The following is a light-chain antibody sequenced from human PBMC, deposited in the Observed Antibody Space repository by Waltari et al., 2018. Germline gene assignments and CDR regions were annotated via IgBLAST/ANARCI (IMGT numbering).Light chain of an antibody. J-gene: IGKJ1*01. CDR3: QQYIDWPPGT. CDR1: QSISTT. V-gene: IGKV3-15*01. Sequence: IVMTQSPASLSVSPGERATLSCKTSQSISTTLAWYQQKPGQAPRLLIYAASTRATGFAARFSGSGSGTEFTLTISSLQSEDFAIYYCQQYIDWPPGTFGQGTRVEIK. CDR2: AAS.